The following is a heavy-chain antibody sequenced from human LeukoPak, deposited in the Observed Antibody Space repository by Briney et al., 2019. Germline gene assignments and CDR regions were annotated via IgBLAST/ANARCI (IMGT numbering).Heavy chain of an antibody. J-gene: IGHJ3*02. CDR3: ATDPPDSSGYDAFDI. D-gene: IGHD3-22*01. CDR1: GYTFTSYY. V-gene: IGHV1-46*01. Sequence: GASVKVSCKASGYTFTSYYMHWVRQAPGQGLEWMGIINPSGGSTSYAQKFQGRVTMTRDMSTSTVYMELSSLRSEDTAVYYCATDPPDSSGYDAFDIWGQGTMVTVSS. CDR2: INPSGGST.